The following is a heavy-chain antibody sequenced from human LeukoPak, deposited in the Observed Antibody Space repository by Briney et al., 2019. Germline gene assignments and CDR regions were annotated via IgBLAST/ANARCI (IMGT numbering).Heavy chain of an antibody. CDR3: ARAVGVVPAADYYYYYMDV. D-gene: IGHD2-2*01. Sequence: GASVKVPCKASGGTFSSYAISWVRQAPGQGLEWMGGIIPIFGTANYAQKFQGRVTITADESTSTAYMELSSLRSEDTAVYYCARAVGVVPAADYYYYYMDVWGKGTTVTVSS. CDR1: GGTFSSYA. J-gene: IGHJ6*03. CDR2: IIPIFGTA. V-gene: IGHV1-69*13.